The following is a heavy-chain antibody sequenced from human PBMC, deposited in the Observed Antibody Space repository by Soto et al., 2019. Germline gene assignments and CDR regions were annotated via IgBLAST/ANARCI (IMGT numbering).Heavy chain of an antibody. V-gene: IGHV4-59*08. D-gene: IGHD5-18*01. Sequence: SETLFLTCTVSGGSISSYYWSWIRQPPGKGLEWIGYIYYSGSTNYNPSLKSRVTISVDTSNNQFSLKLSSVTAADTAVYYCARRYGSCFNYGGQETRDTVS. CDR1: GGSISSYY. J-gene: IGHJ4*02. CDR2: IYYSGST. CDR3: ARRYGSCFNY.